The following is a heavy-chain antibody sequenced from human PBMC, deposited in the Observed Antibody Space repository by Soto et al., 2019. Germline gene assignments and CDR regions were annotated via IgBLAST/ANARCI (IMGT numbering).Heavy chain of an antibody. CDR1: GYSFTSYR. Sequence: PGESLKISCKGSGYSFTSYRIGWVRQMPGKGLEWMGIIYPGDSDTRYSPSFQGQVTISADKSISTAYLQWSSLKASDTAMYYCARRRSNYSPSDYSMDVWGQGTTVTVSS. CDR2: IYPGDSDT. V-gene: IGHV5-51*01. J-gene: IGHJ6*02. D-gene: IGHD4-4*01. CDR3: ARRRSNYSPSDYSMDV.